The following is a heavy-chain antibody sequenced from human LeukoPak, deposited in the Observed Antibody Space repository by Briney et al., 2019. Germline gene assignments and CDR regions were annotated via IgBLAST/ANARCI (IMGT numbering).Heavy chain of an antibody. J-gene: IGHJ4*02. CDR1: GFTFTNYV. V-gene: IGHV3-30*04. Sequence: PGRSLRLSCAASGFTFTNYVMHWVRQAPGKGLEWVAVISYDGSNKYYADSVKGRFTISRDNSKNTAYLQMNSLRPEDTAVYYCARELTSTYYFDYWGQGTLVTVSS. CDR3: ARELTSTYYFDY. CDR2: ISYDGSNK.